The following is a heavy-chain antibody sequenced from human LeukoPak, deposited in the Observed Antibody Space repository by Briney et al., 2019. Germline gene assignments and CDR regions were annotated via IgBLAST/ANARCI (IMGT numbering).Heavy chain of an antibody. CDR1: GYTFVSYG. V-gene: IGHV1-2*02. Sequence: ASVKVSCRASGYTFVSYGITWVRQAPGQGLEWMGWINPNTGATKYAQKFQGRVTMTRDTSISTAYMELSRLRSDDTAVYYCARDYGGNSYNWFDPWGQGTLVTVSS. J-gene: IGHJ5*01. CDR2: INPNTGAT. D-gene: IGHD4-23*01. CDR3: ARDYGGNSYNWFDP.